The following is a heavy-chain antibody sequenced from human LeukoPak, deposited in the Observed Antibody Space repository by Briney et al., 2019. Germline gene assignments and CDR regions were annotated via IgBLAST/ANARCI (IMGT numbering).Heavy chain of an antibody. D-gene: IGHD3-10*01. CDR2: IKQDGSEK. CDR3: ARDYYGSGSYYNLQLA. CDR1: GFTFSSYW. J-gene: IGHJ5*02. Sequence: GGSLRLSCVASGFTFSSYWMSWVRQAPGKGLEWLGIIKQDGSEKYYVDSVKGRFTISRDNAKNSLYLQMNSLRAEDTAVYYCARDYYGSGSYYNLQLAWGQGTLVTVSS. V-gene: IGHV3-7*01.